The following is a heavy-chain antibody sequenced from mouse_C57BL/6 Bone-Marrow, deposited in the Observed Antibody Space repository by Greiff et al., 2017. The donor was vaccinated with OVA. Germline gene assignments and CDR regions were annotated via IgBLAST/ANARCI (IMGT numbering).Heavy chain of an antibody. V-gene: IGHV1-85*01. D-gene: IGHD3-2*02. Sequence: VQGVESGPELVKPGASVKLSCKASFYPFPIYSLNWVKQRPGQGLEWIGWIYPRDGSTKYNEKFKGKATLTVDTSSSTAYMELHSLTSEDSAVYVCARYSSGPAWFADWGQGTLGTVAA. CDR1: FYPFPIYS. CDR3: ARYSSGPAWFAD. CDR2: IYPRDGST. J-gene: IGHJ3*01.